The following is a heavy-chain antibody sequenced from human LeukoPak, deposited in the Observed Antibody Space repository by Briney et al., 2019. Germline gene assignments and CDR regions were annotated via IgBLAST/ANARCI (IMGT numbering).Heavy chain of an antibody. Sequence: GASVKVSCKASGYTFTGYYMHWVRQAPGQGLEWMGRINPNSGGTNYAQKFQGRVTMTRDTSISTAYMELSRLRSDDTAVCYCARVVNWGSGPFDYWGQGTLVTVSS. CDR3: ARVVNWGSGPFDY. J-gene: IGHJ4*02. CDR2: INPNSGGT. V-gene: IGHV1-2*06. CDR1: GYTFTGYY. D-gene: IGHD7-27*01.